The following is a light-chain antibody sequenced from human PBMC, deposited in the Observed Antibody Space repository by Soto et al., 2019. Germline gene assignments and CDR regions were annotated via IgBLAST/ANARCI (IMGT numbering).Light chain of an antibody. J-gene: IGKJ2*01. Sequence: AIRMTQSPSSLSASTGERVTITCRASQGISSYLAWYQQKPGKAPKLLIYAASTLQSGVPSRFSGSGSGTDFTLTISCLQSEDFATYYCQQYYSYPPSYTFGQGTKLEIK. CDR1: QGISSY. CDR3: QQYYSYPPSYT. V-gene: IGKV1-8*01. CDR2: AAS.